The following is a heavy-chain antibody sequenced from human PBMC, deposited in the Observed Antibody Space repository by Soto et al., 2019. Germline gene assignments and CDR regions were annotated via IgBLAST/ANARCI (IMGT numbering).Heavy chain of an antibody. Sequence: SETLSLTCTVSGGSISSYYWSWIRQPAGKGLEWIGRIYTSGSTNYNPSLKSRVTMLVDTSKNQFSLKLSSVTAADTAVYYCARDLGYLWFGEILSWFDPWGQGTLVTVSS. D-gene: IGHD3-10*01. CDR3: ARDLGYLWFGEILSWFDP. J-gene: IGHJ5*02. CDR1: GGSISSYY. V-gene: IGHV4-4*07. CDR2: IYTSGST.